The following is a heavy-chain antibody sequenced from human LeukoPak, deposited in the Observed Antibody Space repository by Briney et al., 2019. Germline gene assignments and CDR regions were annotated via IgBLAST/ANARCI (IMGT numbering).Heavy chain of an antibody. CDR1: GFTFSSYA. CDR2: ISGTGGIT. D-gene: IGHD1-26*01. Sequence: PGRSLRLSCAASGFTFSSYAMSWVRQAPGKGLEWVSVISGTGGITYYADSVKGRSTISRDNSKNTLYLQMNSLRAEDTAVCYCAKDRQSGSDMVDYWGQGTLVTVSS. CDR3: AKDRQSGSDMVDY. J-gene: IGHJ4*02. V-gene: IGHV3-23*01.